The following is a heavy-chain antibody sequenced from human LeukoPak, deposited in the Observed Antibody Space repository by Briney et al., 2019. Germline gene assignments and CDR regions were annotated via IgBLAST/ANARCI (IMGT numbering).Heavy chain of an antibody. CDR2: IYYSGST. CDR1: GGSISSGGYY. D-gene: IGHD2-8*01. Sequence: SQTLSLTCTVSGGSISSGGYYWSWIRQHPGKGLEWTGYIYYSGSTYYNPSLKSRVTISVDTSKNQFSLKLSSVTAADTAVYYCARYRGLGYCTNGVCYGGGPWGQGTLVTVSS. CDR3: ARYRGLGYCTNGVCYGGGP. J-gene: IGHJ5*02. V-gene: IGHV4-31*03.